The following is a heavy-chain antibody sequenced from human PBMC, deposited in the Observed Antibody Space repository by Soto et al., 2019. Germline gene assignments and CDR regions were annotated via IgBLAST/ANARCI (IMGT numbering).Heavy chain of an antibody. CDR1: GGSFSGYY. J-gene: IGHJ6*02. CDR3: ARGGGGYDYRWVGYYYYGMDV. Sequence: KPSETLSLTCAVYGGSFSGYYWSWIRQPPGKGLEWIGEINHSGSTNYNPSLKSRVTISVDTSKNQFSLKLSSVTAADTAVYYCARGGGGYDYRWVGYYYYGMDVWGQGTTVTVSS. D-gene: IGHD5-12*01. CDR2: INHSGST. V-gene: IGHV4-34*01.